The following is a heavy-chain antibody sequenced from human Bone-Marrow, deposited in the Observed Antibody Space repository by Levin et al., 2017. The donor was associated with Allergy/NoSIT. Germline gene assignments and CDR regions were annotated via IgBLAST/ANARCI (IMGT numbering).Heavy chain of an antibody. CDR3: AKYARVRPSDAFDL. J-gene: IGHJ3*01. Sequence: PGESLKISCVASGFTFSDFAMSWVRQAPGKGLEWVSAISAVDDTTYYAGSVKGRFSISRDTSKNTLFLQLNSLTVEDAAVYFCAKYARVRPSDAFDLWGQGTVVTVSS. CDR1: GFTFSDFA. V-gene: IGHV3-23*01. CDR2: ISAVDDTT. D-gene: IGHD2-2*01.